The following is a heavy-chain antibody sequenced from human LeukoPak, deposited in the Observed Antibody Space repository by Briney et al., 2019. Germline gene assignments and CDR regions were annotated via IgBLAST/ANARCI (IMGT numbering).Heavy chain of an antibody. CDR1: GGSISSSSYY. D-gene: IGHD6-19*01. CDR3: ARDLLGSGHHYYFDY. Sequence: SETLSLTCTVSGGSISSSSYYWGWIRQPPGKGLEWIGSIYYSGGTYYNPSLKSRVTISVDTSKNQFSLKLSSVTAADTAVYYCARDLLGSGHHYYFDYWGQGTLVTVSS. J-gene: IGHJ4*02. V-gene: IGHV4-39*07. CDR2: IYYSGGT.